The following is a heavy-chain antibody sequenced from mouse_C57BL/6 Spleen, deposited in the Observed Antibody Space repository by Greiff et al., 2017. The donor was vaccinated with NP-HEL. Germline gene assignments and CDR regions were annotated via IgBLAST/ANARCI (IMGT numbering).Heavy chain of an antibody. Sequence: QVQLKESGPGLVAPSQSLSITCTVSGFSLTSYGVHWVRQPPGKGLEWLVVIWSDGSTTYNSALKSRLSISKDNSKSQVFLKMNSLQTYDTAMYYCARHATTVDDAMDYWGQGTSVTVSS. D-gene: IGHD1-1*01. CDR3: ARHATTVDDAMDY. J-gene: IGHJ4*01. CDR1: GFSLTSYG. CDR2: IWSDGST. V-gene: IGHV2-6-1*01.